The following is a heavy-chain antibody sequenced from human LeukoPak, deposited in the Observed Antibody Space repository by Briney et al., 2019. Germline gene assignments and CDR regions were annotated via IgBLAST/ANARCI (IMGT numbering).Heavy chain of an antibody. CDR1: DYIFTSYG. D-gene: IGHD2-21*01. V-gene: IGHV1-18*01. CDR2: ISPYNGNT. CDR3: TIIPNVILFTHYFEY. J-gene: IGHJ4*02. Sequence: GASVKVSCKASDYIFTSYGISWVRQAPGQGLEWMGWISPYNGNTDYAQKFQGRVTMTTDTSTSTAYMELRSLRSDDTAVYYCTIIPNVILFTHYFEYWGQGTLVTVSS.